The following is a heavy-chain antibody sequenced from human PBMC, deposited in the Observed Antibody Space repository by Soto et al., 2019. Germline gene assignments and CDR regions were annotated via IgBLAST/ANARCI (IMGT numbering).Heavy chain of an antibody. CDR1: GFTFSSYG. V-gene: IGHV3-33*01. CDR3: ARDGYCSGGSCYSVPVFDF. Sequence: PGGSLRLSCAASGFTFSSYGMHWVRQAPGRGLEWVAVIWYDGSNKYYADSVKGRFTIPRDNSKNTLYLQMNSLRAEDTAVYYCARDGYCSGGSCYSVPVFDFWGQGTLVTVSS. D-gene: IGHD2-15*01. J-gene: IGHJ4*02. CDR2: IWYDGSNK.